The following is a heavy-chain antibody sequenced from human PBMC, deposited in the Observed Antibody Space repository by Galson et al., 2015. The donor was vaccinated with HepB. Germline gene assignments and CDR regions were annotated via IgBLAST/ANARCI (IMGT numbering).Heavy chain of an antibody. V-gene: IGHV3-30-3*01. CDR2: ISYDGSNK. CDR3: ARVAVKYSSSWHSFDY. CDR1: GFTFSSYA. Sequence: SLRLSCAASGFTFSSYAMHWVRQAPGKGLEWVAVISYDGSNKYYADSVKGRFTISRDNSKNTLYLQMNSLRAEDTAVYYCARVAVKYSSSWHSFDYWGQGTLVTVSS. J-gene: IGHJ4*02. D-gene: IGHD6-13*01.